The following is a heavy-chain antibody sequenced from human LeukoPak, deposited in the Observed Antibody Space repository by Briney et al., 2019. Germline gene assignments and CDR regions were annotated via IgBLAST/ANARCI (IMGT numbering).Heavy chain of an antibody. V-gene: IGHV1-46*01. J-gene: IGHJ3*02. CDR2: INPSGGST. CDR3: ASASGAAAMGVDAFDI. D-gene: IGHD6-13*01. CDR1: GYTFTSYY. Sequence: ASVKVSCKASGYTFTSYYMHWVRQAPGQGLEWMGIINPSGGSTSYAQKFQGRVTMTRDMSTSTVYMELSSLRSEDTAVYYCASASGAAAMGVDAFDIWGQGTMVTVSS.